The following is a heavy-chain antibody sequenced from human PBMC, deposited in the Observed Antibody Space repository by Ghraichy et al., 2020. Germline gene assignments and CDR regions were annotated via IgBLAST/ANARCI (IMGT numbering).Heavy chain of an antibody. Sequence: GGSLRLSCAVSGFIFSNYAMHWVRQAPGKGLEWVAGISYDGIRKYNADSVKGRFTISRDNSKNTLYLQMNSLRAEDTAMYYCARDSPGGTSPPYWGQGTLVTVSS. CDR3: ARDSPGGTSPPY. V-gene: IGHV3-30*04. CDR2: ISYDGIRK. J-gene: IGHJ4*02. D-gene: IGHD1-26*01. CDR1: GFIFSNYA.